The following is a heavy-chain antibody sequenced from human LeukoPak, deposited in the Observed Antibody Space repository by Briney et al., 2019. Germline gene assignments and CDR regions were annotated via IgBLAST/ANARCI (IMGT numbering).Heavy chain of an antibody. CDR2: ISYDGSNR. CDR1: GFTFSRHA. D-gene: IGHD3-22*01. Sequence: GGSLRLSCVASGFTFSRHAMHWVRQAPGKGLEWVVVISYDGSNRYSADSVKGRFTISRDNSKNTLYLQMNSLRAKDTAVYYCATRGTYYYDNSGYWGFDYWGQGTLVTVSS. V-gene: IGHV3-30*04. J-gene: IGHJ4*02. CDR3: ATRGTYYYDNSGYWGFDY.